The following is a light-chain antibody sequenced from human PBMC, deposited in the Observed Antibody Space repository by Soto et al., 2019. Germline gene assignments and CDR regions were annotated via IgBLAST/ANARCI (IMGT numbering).Light chain of an antibody. Sequence: QSALTQPRSVSGSPGQSVTISCTGTSSDVGGYNYVSWYQQHPGKAPKLMIHDVSKRPSGVPDRFSGSKSGNTASLTISGLHAEYDADYYCCSYAGSYTWVFGAGTNVTVL. CDR3: CSYAGSYTWV. V-gene: IGLV2-11*01. CDR2: DVS. J-gene: IGLJ3*02. CDR1: SSDVGGYNY.